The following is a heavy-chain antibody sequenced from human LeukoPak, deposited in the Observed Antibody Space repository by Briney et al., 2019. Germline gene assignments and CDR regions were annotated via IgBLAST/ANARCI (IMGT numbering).Heavy chain of an antibody. Sequence: PGGSLRLSCAASGFTFTGYWMSWVRQAPGKGLVWVSRINSDGSSTSYADSVKGRFTISRDNAKNTLYLQMNSLRAEDTAVYYCARTYYYDGSGYHDYWGQGTLVTVSS. CDR2: INSDGSST. V-gene: IGHV3-74*01. CDR3: ARTYYYDGSGYHDY. CDR1: GFTFTGYW. J-gene: IGHJ4*02. D-gene: IGHD3-22*01.